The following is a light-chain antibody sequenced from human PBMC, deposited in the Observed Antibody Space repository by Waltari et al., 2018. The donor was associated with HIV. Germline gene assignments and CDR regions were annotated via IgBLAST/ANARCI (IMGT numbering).Light chain of an antibody. CDR3: QSYDSSLSGVV. Sequence: QSVLTQLPSASGAPGPRVTSPCTGSSPKLGPGCSVDWYPQLPGTAPNPLIKGNSHRPSGAPYRFSCAKSGTSASLAITGLQAEDEADYYCQSYDSSLSGVVFGGGTKLTVL. CDR2: GNS. CDR1: SPKLGPGCS. V-gene: IGLV1-40*01. J-gene: IGLJ2*01.